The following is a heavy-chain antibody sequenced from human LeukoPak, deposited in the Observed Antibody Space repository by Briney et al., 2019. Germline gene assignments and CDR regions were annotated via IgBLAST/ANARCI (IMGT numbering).Heavy chain of an antibody. CDR1: GFTFSDAW. D-gene: IGHD3-10*01. Sequence: KPGGSLRLSCAASGFTFSDAWMTWVRQAPGKGLEWVGRIKSKTDGGTTDYAAPVKGRFTISRDDSKNTLYPQMNSLKTEDTAVYYCTTVMVRGVIRRRTFDYWGQGTLVTVSS. V-gene: IGHV3-15*01. J-gene: IGHJ4*02. CDR3: TTVMVRGVIRRRTFDY. CDR2: IKSKTDGGTT.